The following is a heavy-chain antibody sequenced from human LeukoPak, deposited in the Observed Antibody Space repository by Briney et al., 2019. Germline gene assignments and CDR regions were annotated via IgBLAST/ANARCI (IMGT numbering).Heavy chain of an antibody. J-gene: IGHJ4*02. CDR3: AKEYPGYGSAFDY. CDR2: ITGSDLST. V-gene: IGHV3-23*01. CDR1: GFTFSNSV. Sequence: GGSLRLSCAASGFTFSNSVMSWVRQAPGTGLEWVSAITGSDLSTYYAVTVKGRFTISRDNSKNTLYLQLNSLRAEDTVVYYCAKEYPGYGSAFDYWGQGILVTVSS. D-gene: IGHD6-25*01.